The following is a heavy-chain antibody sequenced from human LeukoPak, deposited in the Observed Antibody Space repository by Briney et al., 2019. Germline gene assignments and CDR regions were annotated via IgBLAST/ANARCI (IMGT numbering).Heavy chain of an antibody. Sequence: PGRSLRLSCGASGFTFSSYGMHWVRQAPGKGLEWVAVTWYDGSNKCYADSVKGRFTISRDNSKNTLYLQMNSLRAEDTAVYYCAREGITFGGVIDYWGQGTLVTVSS. D-gene: IGHD3-16*02. CDR2: TWYDGSNK. CDR1: GFTFSSYG. J-gene: IGHJ4*02. V-gene: IGHV3-33*01. CDR3: AREGITFGGVIDY.